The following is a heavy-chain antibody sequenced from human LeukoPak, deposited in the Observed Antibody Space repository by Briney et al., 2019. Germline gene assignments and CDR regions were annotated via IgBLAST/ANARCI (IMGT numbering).Heavy chain of an antibody. D-gene: IGHD3-10*01. CDR1: GYTFTSYA. Sequence: ASVKVSCKASGYTFTSYAMHWVRQAPGQRLEWMGWINAGNGNSKFSQKFQGRVTMTTDTSTSTAYMELRSLRSDDTAVYYCARNFGGMVRGVIIEENWFDPWGQGTLVTVSS. CDR3: ARNFGGMVRGVIIEENWFDP. CDR2: INAGNGNS. V-gene: IGHV1-3*01. J-gene: IGHJ5*02.